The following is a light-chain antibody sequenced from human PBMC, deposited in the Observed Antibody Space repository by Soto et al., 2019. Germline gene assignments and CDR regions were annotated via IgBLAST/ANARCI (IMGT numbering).Light chain of an antibody. Sequence: EIVLTQSPGTLSLSPGERATLSCRASQSVSSSNLAWYQQKPGQAPRLLIYDASSRASGIPGRFSGSGSGTDFTLTISRLEPDDFAVYYCQQYGSSPRTFGQGTKLEIK. J-gene: IGKJ2*01. CDR2: DAS. CDR1: QSVSSSN. CDR3: QQYGSSPRT. V-gene: IGKV3-20*01.